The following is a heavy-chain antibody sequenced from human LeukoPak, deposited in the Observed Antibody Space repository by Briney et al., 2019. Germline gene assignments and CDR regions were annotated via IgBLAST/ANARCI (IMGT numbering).Heavy chain of an antibody. D-gene: IGHD6-13*01. CDR2: FDPEDGET. Sequence: ASVKVSCKVSGYTLTELSMHWVRQAPGKGLEWMGGFDPEDGETIYAQKFQGRVTMTEDTSTDTAYMELSSLRSEDTAVYYCATHVSSSWQSFAFDIWGQGTMVTVSS. CDR3: ATHVSSSWQSFAFDI. CDR1: GYTLTELS. J-gene: IGHJ3*02. V-gene: IGHV1-24*01.